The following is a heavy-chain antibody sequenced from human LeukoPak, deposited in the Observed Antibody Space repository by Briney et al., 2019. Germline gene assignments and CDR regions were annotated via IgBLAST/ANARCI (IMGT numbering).Heavy chain of an antibody. CDR3: ASSSYSSGWWEDDAFDI. CDR2: IYSGGST. D-gene: IGHD6-19*01. V-gene: IGHV3-66*01. J-gene: IGHJ3*02. Sequence: PGGSLRLSCAASGFTVSSNYMSWVRQAPGKGLEWVSVIYSGGSTYYADSVKGRFTISRDNSKNTLHLQMNSLRAEDTAVYYCASSSYSSGWWEDDAFDIWGQGTMVTVSS. CDR1: GFTVSSNY.